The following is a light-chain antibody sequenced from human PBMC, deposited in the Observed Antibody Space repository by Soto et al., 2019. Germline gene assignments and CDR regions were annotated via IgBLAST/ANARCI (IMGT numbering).Light chain of an antibody. CDR3: YSAADNNQGV. CDR2: KDS. Sequence: SYELTQPSSVSVSPGQTARITCSGDVLAKKYARWFQQKPGQAPVLVIYKDSERPSGIPERFSGSSSGTTVTLTISGAQVEDEADYYCYSAADNNQGVFGGGTKLTVL. J-gene: IGLJ2*01. V-gene: IGLV3-27*01. CDR1: VLAKKY.